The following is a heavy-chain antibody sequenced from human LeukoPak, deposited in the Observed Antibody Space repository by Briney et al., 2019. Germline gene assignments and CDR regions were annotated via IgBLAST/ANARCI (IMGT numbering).Heavy chain of an antibody. J-gene: IGHJ4*02. V-gene: IGHV3-23*01. Sequence: PGGSLRLSCAASGFTFSSYAMSWVRQAPGKGLEWVSAISGSGGSTYYADSVKGRFTISRDNSKNTLYLQMNSLRAEDAAVYYCAKVSGSYNHFDYWGQGTLVTVSS. D-gene: IGHD1-26*01. CDR3: AKVSGSYNHFDY. CDR1: GFTFSSYA. CDR2: ISGSGGST.